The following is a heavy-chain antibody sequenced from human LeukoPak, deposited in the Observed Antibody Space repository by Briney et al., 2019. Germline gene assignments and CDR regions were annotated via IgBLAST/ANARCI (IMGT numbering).Heavy chain of an antibody. V-gene: IGHV1-18*01. CDR3: ARDFGSGYDVYYYYGMDV. Sequence: GASVKVSCKASGYTFTSYGIGWVRQAPGQGLEWMGWISAYNGNTNYAQKLQGRVTMTTDTSTSTAYMELRSLRSDDTAVYYCARDFGSGYDVYYYYGMDVWGQGTTVTVSS. CDR2: ISAYNGNT. CDR1: GYTFTSYG. J-gene: IGHJ6*02. D-gene: IGHD5-12*01.